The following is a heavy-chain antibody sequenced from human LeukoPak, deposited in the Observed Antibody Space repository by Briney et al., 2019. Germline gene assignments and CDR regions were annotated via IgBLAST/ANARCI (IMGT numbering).Heavy chain of an antibody. V-gene: IGHV4-39*01. CDR1: GGSISSSSYY. Sequence: SETLSLTCTVSGGSISSSSYYWGWIRQPPGKGLEWIGSIYCSGSTYYNPSLKSRVTISVDTSKNQFSLKLSSVTAADTAVYYCARGMMFADYWGQGTLVTVSS. CDR2: IYCSGST. CDR3: ARGMMFADY. D-gene: IGHD3-10*02. J-gene: IGHJ4*02.